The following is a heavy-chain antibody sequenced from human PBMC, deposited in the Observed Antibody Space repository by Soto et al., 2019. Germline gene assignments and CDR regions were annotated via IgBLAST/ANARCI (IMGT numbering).Heavy chain of an antibody. V-gene: IGHV4-31*03. Sequence: PSETLSLTCTVSGGSISSGGYCWSWIRQHPGKGLEWIGYIYYSGSTYYNPSLKNRVTISVDTSKNQFSLKLSSVTAADRAVYYCAREGSGSYADVWGQGTTVTVSS. CDR3: AREGSGSYADV. CDR2: IYYSGST. J-gene: IGHJ6*02. CDR1: GGSISSGGYC. D-gene: IGHD3-10*01.